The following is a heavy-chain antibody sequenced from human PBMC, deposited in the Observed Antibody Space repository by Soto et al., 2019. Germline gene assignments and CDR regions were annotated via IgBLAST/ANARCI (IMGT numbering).Heavy chain of an antibody. Sequence: QVQLVESGGGVVQPGRSLRLSCAASGFTFSNYGMHWVRQAPGKGLEWVAVISYDGSNKYYADSVKGRFTISRNNSKNTLYLQMNGLRAEDTSVYDCAKDEQSYYVTYYFDYWGQGTLVTVSA. D-gene: IGHD1-26*01. J-gene: IGHJ4*02. CDR2: ISYDGSNK. CDR3: AKDEQSYYVTYYFDY. CDR1: GFTFSNYG. V-gene: IGHV3-30*18.